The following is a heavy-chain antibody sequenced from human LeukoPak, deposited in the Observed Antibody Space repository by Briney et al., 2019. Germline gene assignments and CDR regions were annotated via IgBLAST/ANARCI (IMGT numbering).Heavy chain of an antibody. D-gene: IGHD3-9*01. J-gene: IGHJ4*02. Sequence: SETLSLTCTVSGYFSTAYYWGWIRQPPGKGLEWMASIRPDGHTYTNSSLRHQLTISADMSRNEFSLKLNSLTAADTAVYYCTRDSYDILTGYYSDVWGQGTLVTVSS. CDR1: GYFSTAYY. CDR3: TRDSYDILTGYYSDV. CDR2: IRPDGHT. V-gene: IGHV4-38-2*02.